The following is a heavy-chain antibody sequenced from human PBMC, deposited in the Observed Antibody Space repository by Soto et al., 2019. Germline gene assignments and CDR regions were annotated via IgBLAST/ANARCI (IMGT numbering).Heavy chain of an antibody. CDR2: ISAYNGNT. D-gene: IGHD6-19*01. CDR1: GYTFTSYG. J-gene: IGHJ4*02. Sequence: ASVKVSCKASGYTFTSYGISWVRQAPGQGLEWMGWISAYNGNTNYAQKLQGRVTMTKDTSTSTAYMELRSLRSDDTAVYYCMLTAVAEESFDYWGQGTLVTVSA. CDR3: MLTAVAEESFDY. V-gene: IGHV1-18*01.